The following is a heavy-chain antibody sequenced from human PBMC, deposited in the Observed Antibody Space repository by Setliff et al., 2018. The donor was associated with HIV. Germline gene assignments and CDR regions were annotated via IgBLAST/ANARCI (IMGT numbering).Heavy chain of an antibody. CDR2: INPKSGVA. CDR3: ARAHFLVAMTRNWFDP. D-gene: IGHD5-12*01. Sequence: ASVKVSCKASGYTFTDFYIHWVRQDPGQGLEWIGRINPKSGVADYLKKFQGRVTMTTDTSTNTAHMELIRPRFDDTAVYYCARAHFLVAMTRNWFDPWGQGTLVTVSS. J-gene: IGHJ5*02. V-gene: IGHV1-2*06. CDR1: GYTFTDFY.